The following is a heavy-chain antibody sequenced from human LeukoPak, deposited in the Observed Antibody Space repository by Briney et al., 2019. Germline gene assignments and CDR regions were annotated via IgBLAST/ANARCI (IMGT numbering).Heavy chain of an antibody. CDR2: VSGNGGIT. J-gene: IGHJ4*02. D-gene: IGHD3-3*01. CDR1: GFTFSSYA. V-gene: IGHV3-23*01. Sequence: PGGSLRLSCAASGFTFSSYAMSWVRQAPGKGLEWVSTVSGNGGITYYADSMKGRFTISRDNSKNTLFLQMNSLRGEATAVYYCAKDPVYGSGQSHPSDYWGQGTLVTVSS. CDR3: AKDPVYGSGQSHPSDY.